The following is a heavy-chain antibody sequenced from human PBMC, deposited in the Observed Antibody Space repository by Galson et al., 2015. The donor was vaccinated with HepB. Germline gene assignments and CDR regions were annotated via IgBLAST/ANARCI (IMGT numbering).Heavy chain of an antibody. CDR3: AGQGPTLHWYFED. CDR2: IHSTGNT. D-gene: IGHD2-15*01. CDR1: GDSPTYSNYY. Sequence: ETLFLTCTVSGDSPTYSNYYWGWIRQPPGLALEGIASIHSTGNTSYKSSLKSRATISADTSKNHFFLTFTSATAADTAVYYCAGQGPTLHWYFEDWGQGTLVTVSS. V-gene: IGHV4-39*01. J-gene: IGHJ4*02.